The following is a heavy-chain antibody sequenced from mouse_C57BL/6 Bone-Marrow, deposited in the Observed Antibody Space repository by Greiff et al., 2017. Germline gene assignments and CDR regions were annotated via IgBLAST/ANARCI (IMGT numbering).Heavy chain of an antibody. CDR2: IYPGGGYT. V-gene: IGHV1-63*01. Sequence: VQLKESGAELVRPGTSVKMSCKASGYTFTNYWIGWAKQRPGHGLEWIGDIYPGGGYTNYNEKFKGKATLTADKSSSTAYMQFSSLTSEDSAIYYCARSGDGYYFYWYFDVWGTGTTVTVSS. D-gene: IGHD2-3*01. CDR1: GYTFTNYW. CDR3: ARSGDGYYFYWYFDV. J-gene: IGHJ1*03.